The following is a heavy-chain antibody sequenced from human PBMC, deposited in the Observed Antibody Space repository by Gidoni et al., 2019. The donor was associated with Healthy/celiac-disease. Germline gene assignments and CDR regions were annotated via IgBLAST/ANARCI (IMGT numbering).Heavy chain of an antibody. CDR1: GFTFSSYA. CDR3: AKGGSMIVVVITFFDY. CDR2: ISGSGGST. J-gene: IGHJ4*02. V-gene: IGHV3-23*01. D-gene: IGHD3-22*01. Sequence: EVPLLESGGGLVQPGGSLRPSCAASGFTFSSYAMRWVCPAPGKGLEWVSAISGSGGSTYYADSVKGRFTISRDNSKNTLYLQMNSLRAEDTAVYYCAKGGSMIVVVITFFDYWGQGTLVTVSS.